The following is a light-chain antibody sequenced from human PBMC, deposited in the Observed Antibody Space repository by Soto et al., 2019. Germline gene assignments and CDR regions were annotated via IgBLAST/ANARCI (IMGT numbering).Light chain of an antibody. Sequence: EIVMTQSPVTLSVSPGERVALSCRASQSVSSNLAWYQQKPGQAPSLLIYGAFTRATGIPARFSGTGSGTEFTLTISSLQSEDFALYYCQQYNDWPLTFGQGTKVDNK. J-gene: IGKJ1*01. CDR3: QQYNDWPLT. V-gene: IGKV3-15*01. CDR1: QSVSSN. CDR2: GAF.